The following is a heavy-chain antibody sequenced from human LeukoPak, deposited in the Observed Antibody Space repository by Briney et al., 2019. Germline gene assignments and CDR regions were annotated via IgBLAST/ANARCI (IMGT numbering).Heavy chain of an antibody. Sequence: LXXHWVRQAPGXGLXWMGGFDPEDGETIYAQKFQGRVTMTEDTSTDTAYMELSSLRSEDTAVYYCGTSIAARPTAYYFDYWGQGTLVTVSS. CDR2: FDPEDGET. CDR1: LX. V-gene: IGHV1-24*01. CDR3: GTSIAARPTAYYFDY. D-gene: IGHD6-6*01. J-gene: IGHJ4*02.